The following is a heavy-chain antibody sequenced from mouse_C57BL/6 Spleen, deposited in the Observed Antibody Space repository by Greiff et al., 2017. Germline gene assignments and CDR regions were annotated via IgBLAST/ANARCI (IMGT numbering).Heavy chain of an antibody. V-gene: IGHV14-3*01. CDR1: GFNIKNTY. Sequence: EVKLQESVAELVRPGASVKLSCTASGFNIKNTYMHWVKQRPEQGLEWIGRIDPANGNTKYAPKFQGKATITADTSSNTAYLQLSSLTSEDTAIYYCATPVVTIGGYFDYWGQGTTLTVSS. CDR3: ATPVVTIGGYFDY. D-gene: IGHD2-12*01. CDR2: IDPANGNT. J-gene: IGHJ2*01.